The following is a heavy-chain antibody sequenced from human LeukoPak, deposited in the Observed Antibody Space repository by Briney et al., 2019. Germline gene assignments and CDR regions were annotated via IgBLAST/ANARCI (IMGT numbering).Heavy chain of an antibody. CDR3: AIGSLQYCSSTSCCRGWFDP. J-gene: IGHJ5*02. D-gene: IGHD2-2*01. CDR1: GGSFSGYY. CDR2: INHSGST. Sequence: SETLSLTCAVYGGSFSGYYWSWIRQPPGKGLEWIGEINHSGSTNYNPSLKSRVTISVDTSKNQFSLKLSSVTAANTAVYYCAIGSLQYCSSTSCCRGWFDPWGQGTLVTVSS. V-gene: IGHV4-34*01.